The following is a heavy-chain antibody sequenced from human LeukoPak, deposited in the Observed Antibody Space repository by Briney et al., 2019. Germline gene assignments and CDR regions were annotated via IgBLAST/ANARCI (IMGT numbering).Heavy chain of an antibody. J-gene: IGHJ4*02. CDR1: DFTFSNAW. V-gene: IGHV3-15*01. CDR2: IKSKTDGGTT. CDR3: AKDQEPMTTVTPFDY. Sequence: PGGSLRLSCAASDFTFSNAWMSWVRQAPGKGLEWVGRIKSKTDGGTTDYAAPVKGRFTISRDDSKNTLYLQMNSLKTEDTAVYYCAKDQEPMTTVTPFDYWGQGTLVTVSS. D-gene: IGHD4-17*01.